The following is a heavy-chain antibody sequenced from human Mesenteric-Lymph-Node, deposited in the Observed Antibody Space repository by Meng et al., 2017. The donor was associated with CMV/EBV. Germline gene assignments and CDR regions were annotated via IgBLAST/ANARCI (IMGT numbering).Heavy chain of an antibody. J-gene: IGHJ3*02. D-gene: IGHD2-2*01. CDR3: ARDVYCSSTSCYGRGAFDI. CDR2: IYHSGST. Sequence: GSLRLSCAVSGGSISSSNWWSWVRQPPGKGLEWIGEIYHSGSTNYNPSLKSRVTISVDKSKNQFSLKLSSVTAADTAVYYCARDVYCSSTSCYGRGAFDIWGQGTMVTVSS. CDR1: GGSISSSNW. V-gene: IGHV4-4*02.